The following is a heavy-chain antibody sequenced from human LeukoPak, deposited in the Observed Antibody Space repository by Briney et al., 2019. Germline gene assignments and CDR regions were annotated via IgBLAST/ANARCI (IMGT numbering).Heavy chain of an antibody. CDR2: ISSSSSTI. CDR3: ARAYVHALDY. CDR1: GFTFSSYS. D-gene: IGHD3-10*02. Sequence: GGSLRLSCAASGFTFSSYSMNWVRQAPGKGLEWVSYISSSSSTIYYADSVKGRFTISRDNAKNSLYLQMNSLRAEDTAVYCCARAYVHALDYWGQGTLVTVSS. J-gene: IGHJ4*02. V-gene: IGHV3-48*04.